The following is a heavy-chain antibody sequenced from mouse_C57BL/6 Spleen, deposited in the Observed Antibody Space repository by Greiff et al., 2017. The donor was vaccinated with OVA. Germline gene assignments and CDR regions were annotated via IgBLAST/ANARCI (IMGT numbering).Heavy chain of an antibody. J-gene: IGHJ2*01. CDR3: ARDGDYDHFDY. D-gene: IGHD2-4*01. CDR2: INPNNGGT. CDR1: GCTFTDYN. Sequence: VKPGASVKIPCKASGCTFTDYNMDWVKQSHGKSLEWIGDINPNNGGTIYNQKFKGKATLTVDKSSSTAYMELRSLTSEDTAVYYCARDGDYDHFDYWGQGTTLTVSS. V-gene: IGHV1-18*01.